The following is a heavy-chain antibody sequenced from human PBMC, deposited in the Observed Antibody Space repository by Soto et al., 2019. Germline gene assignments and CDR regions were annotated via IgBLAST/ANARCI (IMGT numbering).Heavy chain of an antibody. CDR1: GGSITSANW. Sequence: SETLSLTCAVSGGSITSANWWTWVRQPPGGGLEWIGEISHSGITNYKASLKSRVTMSVDKTKNDVPLQLTSVTAADAAVYYCARVLRGWFDPWGQGTPVTVSS. CDR2: ISHSGIT. CDR3: ARVLRGWFDP. J-gene: IGHJ5*02. V-gene: IGHV4-4*02.